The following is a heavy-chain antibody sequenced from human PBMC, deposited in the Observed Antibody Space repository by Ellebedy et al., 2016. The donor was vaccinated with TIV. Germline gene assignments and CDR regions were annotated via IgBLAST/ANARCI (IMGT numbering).Heavy chain of an antibody. J-gene: IGHJ4*02. D-gene: IGHD5-12*01. CDR2: ISYDGSNK. V-gene: IGHV3-30-3*01. CDR3: AGAFYSGYDLGGGD. CDR1: GFTFSSYA. Sequence: GESLKISXAASGFTFSSYAMHWVRQAPGKGLEWVAVISYDGSNKYYADSVKGRFTISRDNSKNTLYLQMNSLRAEDTAVYYCAGAFYSGYDLGGGDWGQGTLVTVSS.